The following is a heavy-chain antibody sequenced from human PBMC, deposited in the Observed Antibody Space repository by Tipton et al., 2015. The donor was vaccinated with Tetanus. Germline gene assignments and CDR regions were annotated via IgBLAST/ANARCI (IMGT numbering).Heavy chain of an antibody. CDR1: GFTFGIYA. J-gene: IGHJ4*02. CDR3: ASGGSLDY. Sequence: SLRLSCAGSGFTFGIYAMSWVRQAPGKGLEWVSSISSTTAYIDYADSVKGRFTISRDNAKNSVYLQMNSLGVEDSAVYFCASGGSLDYWGQRTLVTVAS. D-gene: IGHD3-10*01. CDR2: ISSTTAYI. V-gene: IGHV3-21*01.